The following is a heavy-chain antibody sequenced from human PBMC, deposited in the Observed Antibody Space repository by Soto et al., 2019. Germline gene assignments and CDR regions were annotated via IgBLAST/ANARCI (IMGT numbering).Heavy chain of an antibody. CDR1: GFTFSSYG. Sequence: QVQLVESGGGVVQPGRSLRLSCAASGFTFSSYGMHWVRQAPGKGLEWGAVISYDGSNKYYADSVKGRFTISRDNSKNTLYLQMNSLRAEDTAVYYCATAVEDWSVRADYWGQGTLVTVSS. J-gene: IGHJ4*02. CDR2: ISYDGSNK. V-gene: IGHV3-30*03. D-gene: IGHD3-10*01. CDR3: ATAVEDWSVRADY.